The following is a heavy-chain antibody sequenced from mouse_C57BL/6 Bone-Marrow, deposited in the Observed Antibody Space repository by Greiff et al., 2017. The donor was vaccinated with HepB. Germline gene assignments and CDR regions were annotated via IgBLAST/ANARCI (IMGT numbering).Heavy chain of an antibody. CDR2: SRNKANDYTT. CDR1: GFTFSDFY. J-gene: IGHJ1*03. CDR3: ARDYYGSRRDWYFDV. D-gene: IGHD1-1*01. Sequence: EVQLVESGGGLVQSGRSLRLSCATSGFTFSDFYMEWVRQAPGKGLEWIAASRNKANDYTTEYSASVKGRFIVSRDTSQSILYLQMNALRAEDTAIYYCARDYYGSRRDWYFDVWGTGTTVTVSS. V-gene: IGHV7-1*01.